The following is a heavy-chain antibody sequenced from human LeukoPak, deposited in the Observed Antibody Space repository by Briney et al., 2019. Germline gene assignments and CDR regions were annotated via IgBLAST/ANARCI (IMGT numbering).Heavy chain of an antibody. J-gene: IGHJ4*02. D-gene: IGHD3-16*02. V-gene: IGHV1-3*04. CDR2: INTGNGNT. CDR1: GYTFTNYA. Sequence: ASVKVSCKASGYTFTNYAMHWVRQAPGQRLEWMGWINTGNGNTKYSQEFQGRVTITRDTSTSTAYMELRSLRSDDTAVYYCARDYDYVWGSYRLVPLYWGQGTLVTVSS. CDR3: ARDYDYVWGSYRLVPLY.